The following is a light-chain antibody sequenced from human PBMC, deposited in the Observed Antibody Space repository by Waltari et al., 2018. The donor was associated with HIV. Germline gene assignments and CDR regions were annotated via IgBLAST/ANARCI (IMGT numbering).Light chain of an antibody. J-gene: IGLJ3*02. CDR3: TSYTSNATLL. V-gene: IGLV2-14*01. CDR2: EVI. Sequence: HSALTQPASVSASPGQSITISCTGTSGAFDISSLISGYQQRPGKVPNVIIYEVISRPSGVSNRFSGSKSGNTASLTISGLQAEDEADYYCTSYTSNATLLFGGGTKVTVL. CDR1: SGAFDISSL.